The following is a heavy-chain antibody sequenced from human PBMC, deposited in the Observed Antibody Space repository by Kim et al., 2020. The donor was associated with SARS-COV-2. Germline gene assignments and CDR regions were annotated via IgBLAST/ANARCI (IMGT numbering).Heavy chain of an antibody. CDR2: IYYSGST. Sequence: SETLSLTCTVSSDSISSYYCSWIRQFPGKGLEWIGYIYYSGSTNYNPSLNSRVTMSWDTSKNQFSLELTSVPDADTAVYYCPRSEGCGRWHQLHYWGQG. J-gene: IGHJ4*02. CDR1: SDSISSYY. D-gene: IGHD2-21*01. CDR3: PRSEGCGRWHQLHY. V-gene: IGHV4-59*01.